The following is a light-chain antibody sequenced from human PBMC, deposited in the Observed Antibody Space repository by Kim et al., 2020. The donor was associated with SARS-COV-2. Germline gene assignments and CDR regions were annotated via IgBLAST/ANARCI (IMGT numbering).Light chain of an antibody. V-gene: IGKV1-39*01. Sequence: ASVGDRVTITCRSSQNLHTYLNWYQQKPGKAPELLIYGASSLQSGVPSRFSGSGSGTDFTLTINTLQPEDFATYYCQQSYTIPRVTFGQGTKLEIK. CDR2: GAS. CDR3: QQSYTIPRVT. CDR1: QNLHTY. J-gene: IGKJ2*01.